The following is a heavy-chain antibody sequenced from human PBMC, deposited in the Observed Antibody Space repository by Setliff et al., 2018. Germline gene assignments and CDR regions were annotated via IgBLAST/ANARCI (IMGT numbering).Heavy chain of an antibody. CDR1: GYTFTNYG. CDR3: ARVVYYASGSSLSYGMDV. Sequence: ASVKVSCKASGYTFTNYGVAWVRQAPGQGLEWMGWINPYKGHTFYAHKFQDRLTMTTDTSTDTAFLDLRSLRSDDTAMFYCARVVYYASGSSLSYGMDVWGQGTAVTVSS. J-gene: IGHJ6*02. CDR2: INPYKGHT. V-gene: IGHV1-18*01. D-gene: IGHD3-10*01.